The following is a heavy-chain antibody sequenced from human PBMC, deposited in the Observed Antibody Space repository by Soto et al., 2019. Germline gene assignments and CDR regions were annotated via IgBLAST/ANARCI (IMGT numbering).Heavy chain of an antibody. J-gene: IGHJ5*02. CDR1: GFTFSTFV. D-gene: IGHD3-10*01. CDR2: ISTSGDRT. CDR3: AKNLISGGGGPNWFDP. Sequence: EVQLLESGGDLVQPGGSLRLSCAASGFTFSTFVMNWVRQAPGEGLEWLSAISTSGDRTYYADSVKGRFTISRDNSKNPLYPQMHRLGVEDPAIYYWAKNLISGGGGPNWFDPWGQGTLVTVSS. V-gene: IGHV3-23*01.